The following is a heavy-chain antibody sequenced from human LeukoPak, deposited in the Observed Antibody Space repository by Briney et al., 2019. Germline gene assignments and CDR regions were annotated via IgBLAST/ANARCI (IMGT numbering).Heavy chain of an antibody. CDR1: GFTFSSYW. J-gene: IGHJ4*02. CDR3: ARGPARYCGGACYYIY. D-gene: IGHD2-21*02. Sequence: GGSLRLSCAASGFTFSSYWMSWVRQAPGKGLEWVANIKQDGSEKYYVDSVKGRFTISRDNAKNSLYLQINSLRAEDTAVYYCARGPARYCGGACYYIYWGQGTLVTVSS. CDR2: IKQDGSEK. V-gene: IGHV3-7*01.